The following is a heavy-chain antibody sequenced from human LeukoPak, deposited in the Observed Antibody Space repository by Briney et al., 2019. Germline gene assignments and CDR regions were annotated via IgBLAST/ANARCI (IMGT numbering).Heavy chain of an antibody. V-gene: IGHV5-51*01. CDR2: IYVDDSDT. Sequence: GESLQISCQGSGFSFTTYWIGGVRQVPGKGVEGMGIIYVDDSDTRYSPSFQGQVTISADKSISTAYLQWSSLKASDTAMYYCARCSGRRRIAAADYWGQGTLVTVSS. D-gene: IGHD6-13*01. CDR1: GFSFTTYW. CDR3: ARCSGRRRIAAADY. J-gene: IGHJ4*02.